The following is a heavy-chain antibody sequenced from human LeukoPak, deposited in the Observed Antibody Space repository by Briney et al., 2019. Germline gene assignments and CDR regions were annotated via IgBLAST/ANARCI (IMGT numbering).Heavy chain of an antibody. V-gene: IGHV3-66*02. D-gene: IGHD1-14*01. J-gene: IGHJ6*03. CDR2: IYSGGST. CDR1: GFTVSSNY. CDR3: ARDRRTGRRIGYYYYMDV. Sequence: GGSLRLSCAASGFTVSSNYMSWVRQAPGKGLEWVSVIYSGGSTYYADSVTGRFTISRDNSKNTLYLQMNSLRAEDTAVYYCARDRRTGRRIGYYYYMDVWGKGTTVTVSS.